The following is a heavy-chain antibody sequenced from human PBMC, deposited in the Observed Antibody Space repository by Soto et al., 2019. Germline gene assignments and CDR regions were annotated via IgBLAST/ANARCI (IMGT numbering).Heavy chain of an antibody. D-gene: IGHD3-3*01. V-gene: IGHV3-30-3*01. J-gene: IGHJ6*02. CDR1: GFTFSSYA. CDR2: ISYDGSNK. Sequence: SLRLSCAASGFTFSSYAMNLVRQAPGKGLGWVAVISYDGSNKYNADSMKGRFTISRDNSKNTLYLEMNSLRAEDTAVYYCARDEGNGYDFWSGYYYYYYGMDVWGQGTTVTVYS. CDR3: ARDEGNGYDFWSGYYYYYYGMDV.